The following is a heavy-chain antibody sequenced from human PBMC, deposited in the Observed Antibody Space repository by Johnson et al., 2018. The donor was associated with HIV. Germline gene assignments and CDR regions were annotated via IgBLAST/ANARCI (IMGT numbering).Heavy chain of an antibody. CDR1: GFTFSSYA. CDR2: MSYDGSSK. V-gene: IGHV3-30*04. D-gene: IGHD3-3*01. Sequence: QVQLVESGGGVVQPGRSLRLSCAASGFTFSSYAMHWVRQAPGKGLEWVAVMSYDGSSKYYADSVKGRFTISRDNSRNTLYLQMNSLRAEDTAVYYCARDQASFGLVLASDAFDIWGQGTMVTVSS. CDR3: ARDQASFGLVLASDAFDI. J-gene: IGHJ3*02.